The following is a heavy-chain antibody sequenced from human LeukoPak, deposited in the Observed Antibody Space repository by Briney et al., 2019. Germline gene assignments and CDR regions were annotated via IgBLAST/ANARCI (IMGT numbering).Heavy chain of an antibody. CDR2: ISSSSSYI. CDR1: GFTFSSYS. CDR3: AKDTTTTGYCLDY. J-gene: IGHJ4*02. D-gene: IGHD1-26*01. Sequence: GGSLRLSCAASGFTFSSYSMNWVRQAPGKGLEWVSSISSSSSYIYYADSVKGRFTISRDNAKNSLYLQMNSLRAEDTAVYYCAKDTTTTGYCLDYWGQGTLVTVSS. V-gene: IGHV3-21*04.